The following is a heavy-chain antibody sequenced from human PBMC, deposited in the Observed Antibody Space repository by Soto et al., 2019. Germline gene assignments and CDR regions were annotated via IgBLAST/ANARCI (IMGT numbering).Heavy chain of an antibody. CDR3: ARDPETLGPRENDALDI. J-gene: IGHJ3*02. D-gene: IGHD3-3*02. CDR1: GYTFSAYT. Sequence: QAQLVQSGAEMKKPGASVKVSCKATGYTFSAYTMNWVRQAPGQSLEWMGWINAGSGNTKYSQNFKGRVSITRDTSARTVYMELTGLTSEDTAVYYCARDPETLGPRENDALDIWGQGTMVTVSS. CDR2: INAGSGNT. V-gene: IGHV1-3*01.